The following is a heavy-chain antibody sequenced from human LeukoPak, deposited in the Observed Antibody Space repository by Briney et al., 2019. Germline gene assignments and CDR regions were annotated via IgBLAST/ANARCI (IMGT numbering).Heavy chain of an antibody. V-gene: IGHV3-21*01. Sequence: PGGSLRLSCAASGFTFSSYSMNWVRQAPGKGLEWVSSISSSSSYIYYADSVKGRLTISRDNAKNSLYLQMNSLRAEDTAVYYCARDSRALIDYWGQGTLVTVSS. J-gene: IGHJ4*02. CDR2: ISSSSSYI. CDR1: GFTFSSYS. CDR3: ARDSRALIDY.